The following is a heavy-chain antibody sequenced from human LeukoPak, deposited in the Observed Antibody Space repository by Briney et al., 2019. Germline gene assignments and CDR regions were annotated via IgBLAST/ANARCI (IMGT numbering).Heavy chain of an antibody. CDR3: ARNGYYSIDF. V-gene: IGHV3-11*04. CDR1: GFTFSDYY. Sequence: GSLRLSCAASGFTFSDYYMRWIRQAPGKGLEWVSYISSSGNIFYYADSVKGRFTISRDNAKNSLYLQMNSLRAEDTAVYYCARNGYYSIDFWGQGTLVTVSS. CDR2: ISSSGNIF. J-gene: IGHJ4*02. D-gene: IGHD4-17*01.